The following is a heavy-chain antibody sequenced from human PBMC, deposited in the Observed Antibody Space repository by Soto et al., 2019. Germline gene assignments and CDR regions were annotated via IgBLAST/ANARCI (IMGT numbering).Heavy chain of an antibody. J-gene: IGHJ6*03. Sequence: ASVKVSCKASGYTFTSYDINWVRQATGQGLEWMGWMNPNSGNTGYAQKFQGRVTMTRNTSISTAYMELSSLRSEDTVVYYCARGCSGGSCHYYYYYMDVWGKGTTVTVSS. D-gene: IGHD2-15*01. CDR3: ARGCSGGSCHYYYYYMDV. V-gene: IGHV1-8*01. CDR2: MNPNSGNT. CDR1: GYTFTSYD.